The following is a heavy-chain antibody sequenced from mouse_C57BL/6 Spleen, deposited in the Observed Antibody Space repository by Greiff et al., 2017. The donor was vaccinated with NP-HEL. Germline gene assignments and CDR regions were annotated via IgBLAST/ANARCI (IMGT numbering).Heavy chain of an antibody. D-gene: IGHD2-4*01. CDR3: ARQGFYYDYDEFAY. J-gene: IGHJ3*01. V-gene: IGHV1-22*01. CDR1: GYTFTDYN. Sequence: EVQLQQSGPELVKPGASVKMSCKASGYTFTDYNMHWVKQSHGKSLEWIGYINPNNGGTSYNQKFKGKATLTVNKSSSTAYMELRSLTSEDSAVYYCARQGFYYDYDEFAYWGQGTLVTVSA. CDR2: INPNNGGT.